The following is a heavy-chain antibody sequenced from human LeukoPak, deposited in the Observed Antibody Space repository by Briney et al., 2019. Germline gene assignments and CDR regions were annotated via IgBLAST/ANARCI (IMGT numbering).Heavy chain of an antibody. CDR3: ARPRDYDILTGSLY. CDR1: GFTFSNAW. J-gene: IGHJ4*02. V-gene: IGHV3-21*01. CDR2: ISSSSGYI. D-gene: IGHD3-9*01. Sequence: KPGGSLRLSCAASGFTFSNAWMNWVRQAPGKGLEWVSSISSSSGYIYYADSVKGRFTISRDNAKNSLYLQMNSLRAEDTAVYYCARPRDYDILTGSLYWGQGTLVTVSS.